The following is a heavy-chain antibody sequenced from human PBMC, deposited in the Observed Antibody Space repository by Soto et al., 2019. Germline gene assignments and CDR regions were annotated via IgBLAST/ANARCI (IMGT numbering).Heavy chain of an antibody. V-gene: IGHV3-30*04. D-gene: IGHD2-2*01. Sequence: GGSLRLSCTASGITFSSYAIHWVRQAPGKGLKWVAVIWYDGSNKYYADSVKGRFTISRDNSKNTVYLQMNSLRAEDTAVYYCAREEEEGCSNANCPRWFDPWGQGTLVTVSS. J-gene: IGHJ5*02. CDR1: GITFSSYA. CDR2: IWYDGSNK. CDR3: AREEEEGCSNANCPRWFDP.